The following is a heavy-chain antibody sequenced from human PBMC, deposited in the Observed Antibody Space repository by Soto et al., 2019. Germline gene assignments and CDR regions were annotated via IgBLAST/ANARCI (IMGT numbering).Heavy chain of an antibody. CDR3: ARHVVSYPEYYYYGMEV. CDR2: IYPGDSDT. CDR1: GYSFTSYW. D-gene: IGHD2-15*01. Sequence: GESLKISCKGSGYSFTSYWIVWVRQMPGKGLEWMGIIYPGDSDTRYSPSFQGQVTISADKSISTAYLQWSSLKASDTAMYYCARHVVSYPEYYYYGMEVWGQGTTVTLSS. V-gene: IGHV5-51*01. J-gene: IGHJ6*02.